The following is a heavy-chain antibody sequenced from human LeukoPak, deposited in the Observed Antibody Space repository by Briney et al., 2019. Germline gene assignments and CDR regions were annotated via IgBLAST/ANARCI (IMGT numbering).Heavy chain of an antibody. CDR3: ARSPLESRRDAYNFYFDY. Sequence: PSETLSLTCTVSDDSINNNYWSWIRQPPGKELECIGYIHYSGSTNYNPSLKSRVTISIDTSKNQFSLKLNSVTAADTAVYYCARSPLESRRDAYNFYFDYWGQGALVTVSS. D-gene: IGHD5-24*01. J-gene: IGHJ4*02. CDR1: DDSINNNY. CDR2: IHYSGST. V-gene: IGHV4-59*08.